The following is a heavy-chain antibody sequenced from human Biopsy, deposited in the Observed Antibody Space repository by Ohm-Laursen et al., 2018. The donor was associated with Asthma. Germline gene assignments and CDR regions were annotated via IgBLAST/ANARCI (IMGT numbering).Heavy chain of an antibody. J-gene: IGHJ4*02. D-gene: IGHD5-18*01. Sequence: TLSLTCTVSGASITTSPSYWSWLRQLPGKGLEWIGCIYYSGETFFNPSLKNPLFMSLDSSKNQFSLKMTSVTVADTAVYFCARNLPGYTYGPFEDWGQGTLVTVSS. V-gene: IGHV4-31*01. CDR2: IYYSGET. CDR3: ARNLPGYTYGPFED. CDR1: GASITTSPSY.